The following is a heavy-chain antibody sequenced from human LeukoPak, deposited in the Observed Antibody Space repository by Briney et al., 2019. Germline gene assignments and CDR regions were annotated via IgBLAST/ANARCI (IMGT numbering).Heavy chain of an antibody. Sequence: SVKVSCKASGYTFTSYGISWVRQAPGQGLEWMGGIIPIFGTANYAQKFQGRVTITADESTSTAYMELSSLRAEDTAVYYCAKDEWGFDQDYYGSGSYYNLPYWGQGTLVTVSS. J-gene: IGHJ4*02. D-gene: IGHD3-10*01. CDR3: AKDEWGFDQDYYGSGSYYNLPY. CDR1: GYTFTSYG. CDR2: IIPIFGTA. V-gene: IGHV1-69*13.